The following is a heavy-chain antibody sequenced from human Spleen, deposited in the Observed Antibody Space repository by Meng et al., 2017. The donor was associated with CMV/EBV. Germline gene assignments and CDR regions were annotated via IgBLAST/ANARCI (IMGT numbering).Heavy chain of an antibody. J-gene: IGHJ6*02. V-gene: IGHV3-11*01. CDR3: AGVGGEYGSSTSYYYYYYGMDV. CDR1: GFTFSDYY. Sequence: GESLKISCAASGFTFSDYYMSWIRQAPGKGLEWVSDISSSDSIIYYADSVKGRFTISRDNAKNTLYLQMNSLRAEDTAVYYCAGVGGEYGSSTSYYYYYYGMDVWGQGTTVTVSS. CDR2: ISSSDSII. D-gene: IGHD6-6*01.